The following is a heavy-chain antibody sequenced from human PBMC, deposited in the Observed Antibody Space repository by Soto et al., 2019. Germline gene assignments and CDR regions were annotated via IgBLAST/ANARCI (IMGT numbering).Heavy chain of an antibody. CDR1: GGSISKSCYF. CDR3: ARSSRSYFDF. V-gene: IGHV4-31*03. Sequence: SETLSLTGTVCGGSISKSCYFWSWIRQHPGKGLEWIGYIYDSGSTYYNPSLKSRVSLSVDTSKNQFSLNLTSVTAAETAMYYCARSSRSYFDFCGQGTLVTVSS. CDR2: IYDSGST. J-gene: IGHJ4*02.